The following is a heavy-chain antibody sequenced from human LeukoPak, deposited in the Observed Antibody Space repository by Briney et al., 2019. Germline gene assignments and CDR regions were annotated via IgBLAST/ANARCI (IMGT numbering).Heavy chain of an antibody. J-gene: IGHJ5*02. Sequence: GGSLRLSCVASGFILSGYWMYWVRQAPGKGLMYISRNNGDGSTTNYADVVKGRFTMSRDNVKNTLYLQMNSLRVEDSAVYYCARDPRNVGLAPWGQGTLVTVSS. V-gene: IGHV3-74*01. D-gene: IGHD2-15*01. CDR2: NNGDGSTT. CDR3: ARDPRNVGLAP. CDR1: GFILSGYW.